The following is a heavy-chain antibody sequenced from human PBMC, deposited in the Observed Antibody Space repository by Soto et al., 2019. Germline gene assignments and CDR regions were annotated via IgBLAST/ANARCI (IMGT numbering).Heavy chain of an antibody. CDR1: GYTFTHYY. V-gene: IGHV1-46*01. CDR3: ARDLAAGEH. Sequence: QVQLVQSGAEVKKPGASVKLSCRTSGYTFTHYYIHWVRQAPGQGLEWLAIINPASGSTNYAQDFLGRVTLTMDTSTTTVYRELSGLRAESVAIFYCARDLAAGEHWGQGNLVTVSS. D-gene: IGHD6-25*01. J-gene: IGHJ4*02. CDR2: INPASGST.